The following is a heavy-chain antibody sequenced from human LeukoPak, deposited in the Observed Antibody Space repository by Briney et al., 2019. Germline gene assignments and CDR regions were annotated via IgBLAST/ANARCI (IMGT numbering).Heavy chain of an antibody. CDR2: IFHSGSI. CDR3: ARMGVSYYYDSSTYYPVAFDV. CDR1: GYSISGGYY. D-gene: IGHD3-22*01. J-gene: IGHJ3*01. Sequence: AETLSLTCAVSGYSISGGYYWGWIRPSPGKGLEWVATIFHSGSIYYNPSLKSRFTLSVDTSKNQFSLKLNSVTAADTAVYYCARMGVSYYYDSSTYYPVAFDVWGQGTMVTVSS. V-gene: IGHV4-38-2*01.